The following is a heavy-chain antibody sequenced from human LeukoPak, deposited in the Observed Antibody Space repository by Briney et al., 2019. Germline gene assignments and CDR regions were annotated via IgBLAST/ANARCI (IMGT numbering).Heavy chain of an antibody. D-gene: IGHD3-10*01. CDR1: GYTFTGYY. V-gene: IGHV1-2*02. CDR3: AREAYYYGSGSYYETSFDY. J-gene: IGHJ4*02. Sequence: ASVKVSCKASGYTFTGYYMHWVRQAPGQGLEWMGWINPNSGGTNYAQKFQGRVTMTRDTSISTAYMELSRLRSDDTAVYYCAREAYYYGSGSYYETSFDYWGQGTLVTVSS. CDR2: INPNSGGT.